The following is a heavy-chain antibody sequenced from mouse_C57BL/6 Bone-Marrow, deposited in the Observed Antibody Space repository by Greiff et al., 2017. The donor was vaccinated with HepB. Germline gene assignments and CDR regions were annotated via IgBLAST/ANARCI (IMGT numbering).Heavy chain of an antibody. CDR2: IDPANGNP. V-gene: IGHV14-3*01. CDR1: GFNIKNTY. Sequence: SVAELVRPGASVKLSCTASGFNIKNTYMHWVKQRPDQGLEWIGRIDPANGNPKYAPKFPGKATITADTSSNTAYLQRSSLTSEYTAIYYCARGWDYDYAPFAYWGQGTLVTVSA. CDR3: ARGWDYDYAPFAY. D-gene: IGHD2-4*01. J-gene: IGHJ3*01.